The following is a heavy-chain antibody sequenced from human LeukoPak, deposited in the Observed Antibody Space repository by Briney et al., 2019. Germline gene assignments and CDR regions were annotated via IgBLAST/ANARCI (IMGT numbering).Heavy chain of an antibody. J-gene: IGHJ4*02. CDR1: GGSISSSSYY. D-gene: IGHD3-3*01. Sequence: PSETLSLTCTVSGGSISSSSYYWGWIRQPPGKGLEWIGSIYYSGSTYYNPSLKSRVTISVDTSTNQSSLKLSSVTAADTAVYYCARTDYDFWSGSPCYCDYWGQGTLVTVSS. CDR2: IYYSGST. V-gene: IGHV4-39*01. CDR3: ARTDYDFWSGSPCYCDY.